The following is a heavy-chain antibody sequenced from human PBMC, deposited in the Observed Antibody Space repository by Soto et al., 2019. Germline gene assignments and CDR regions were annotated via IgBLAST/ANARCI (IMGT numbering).Heavy chain of an antibody. CDR1: GFTFSSYA. Sequence: LRLSCAASGFTFSSYAMSWVRQAPGKGLEWVSAISGSGGSTYYADSVKGRFTISRDNSKNTLYLQMNSLRAEDTAVYYCAKDLAVAGTALYYYYYYGMDVWGQGTTVTVSS. D-gene: IGHD6-19*01. CDR3: AKDLAVAGTALYYYYYYGMDV. J-gene: IGHJ6*02. V-gene: IGHV3-23*01. CDR2: ISGSGGST.